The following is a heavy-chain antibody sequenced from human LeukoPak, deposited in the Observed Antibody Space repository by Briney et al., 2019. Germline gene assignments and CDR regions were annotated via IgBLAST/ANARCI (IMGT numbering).Heavy chain of an antibody. CDR2: ISTNGDST. D-gene: IGHD4-17*01. Sequence: GGSLRLSCAASGFTFSTYAMHWVRQAPGKGLEYVSAISTNGDSTYYANSVKGRFTISRDNSKNTLYLQMGSLRAEDMAVYYCARTADYGDYGDYWGQGTLVTVSS. CDR3: ARTADYGDYGDY. CDR1: GFTFSTYA. J-gene: IGHJ4*02. V-gene: IGHV3-64*01.